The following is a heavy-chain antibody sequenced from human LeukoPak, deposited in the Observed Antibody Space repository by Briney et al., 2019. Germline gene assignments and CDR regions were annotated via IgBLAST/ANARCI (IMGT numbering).Heavy chain of an antibody. CDR3: ARDGYYDSSGSWSYYFDY. CDR1: GFTFSSYS. J-gene: IGHJ4*02. V-gene: IGHV3-21*01. D-gene: IGHD3-22*01. Sequence: PGGSLRLSCAASGFTFSSYSMNWVRQAPGKGLEWVSSISSSSSYIYYADSVKGRFTISRDNAKNSLYLQMNSLRAEDTAVYYCARDGYYDSSGSWSYYFDYWGQGTLVTVSS. CDR2: ISSSSSYI.